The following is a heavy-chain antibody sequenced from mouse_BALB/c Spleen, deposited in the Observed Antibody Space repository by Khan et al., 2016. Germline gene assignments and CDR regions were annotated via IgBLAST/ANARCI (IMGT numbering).Heavy chain of an antibody. CDR2: ISCYNGAT. V-gene: IGHV1S34*01. CDR3: AIPYLGFDEGYYFNY. D-gene: IGHD2-9*01. CDR1: GYSFIGYY. J-gene: IGHJ2*01. Sequence: LVKTGASVKISCKASGYSFIGYYMHWVKQSHGKSLEWIGYISCYNGATRYNQKFKGKATFTVDTSSNTAYMQFNSLTSEDSAVYYCAIPYLGFDEGYYFNYWGQGTTLTVSS.